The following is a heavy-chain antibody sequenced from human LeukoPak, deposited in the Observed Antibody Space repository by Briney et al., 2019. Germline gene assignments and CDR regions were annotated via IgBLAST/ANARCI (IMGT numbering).Heavy chain of an antibody. CDR1: GFTFSSYA. J-gene: IGHJ5*02. CDR2: ISGSGGST. CDR3: ARDRGHWNYPKFWFDP. D-gene: IGHD1-7*01. Sequence: GGSLRLSCAASGFTFSSYAMSWVRQAPGKGLEWVSAISGSGGSTYYADSVKGRFTISRDNSKNTLYLQMNSLRAEDTAVYYCARDRGHWNYPKFWFDPWGQGTLVTVSS. V-gene: IGHV3-23*01.